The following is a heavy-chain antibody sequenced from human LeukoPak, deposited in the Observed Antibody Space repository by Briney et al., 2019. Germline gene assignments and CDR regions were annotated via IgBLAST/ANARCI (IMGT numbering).Heavy chain of an antibody. D-gene: IGHD3-3*01. V-gene: IGHV3-74*01. Sequence: GGSLRLSCAASGFTFSSYWMHWVRQAPGKGLVWVSRINPDGSSSTYGDSVEGRFTIPRDNAKNTLYLQMNSLRAEDTAVYYCARDTDFGDVWGKGTTVTVSS. J-gene: IGHJ6*04. CDR2: INPDGSSS. CDR3: ARDTDFGDV. CDR1: GFTFSSYW.